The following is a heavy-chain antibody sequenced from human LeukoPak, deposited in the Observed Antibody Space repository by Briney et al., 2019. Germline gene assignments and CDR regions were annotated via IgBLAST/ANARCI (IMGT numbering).Heavy chain of an antibody. Sequence: PSETLSLTCAVYGGSFSGYYWSWIRQPQPPGKGLEWIGEINHSGSTKYNPSLESRVTISVDMSKNQFSLKLNSVTAADTAVYYCVRVQADGHSDIWGQGTMVTVSS. V-gene: IGHV4-34*01. CDR2: INHSGST. D-gene: IGHD5-24*01. J-gene: IGHJ3*02. CDR3: VRVQADGHSDI. CDR1: GGSFSGYY.